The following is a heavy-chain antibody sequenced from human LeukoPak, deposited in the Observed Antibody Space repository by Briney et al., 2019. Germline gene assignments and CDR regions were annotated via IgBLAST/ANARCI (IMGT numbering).Heavy chain of an antibody. V-gene: IGHV3-23*01. CDR3: AKDRGIPIPKIP. CDR1: GFSFSSYA. J-gene: IGHJ5*02. CDR2: ISGSGGST. Sequence: GGSLRLSCAASGFSFSSYAMSWVRQAPGEGLEWVSAISGSGGSTYYADSVKGRFTISRDNSKNTLYLQMNSLRAEDTAVYYCAKDRGIPIPKIPWGQGTLVTVSS. D-gene: IGHD1-14*01.